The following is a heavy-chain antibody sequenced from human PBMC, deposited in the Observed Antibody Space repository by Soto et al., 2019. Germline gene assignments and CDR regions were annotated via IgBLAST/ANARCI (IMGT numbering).Heavy chain of an antibody. CDR3: ARGNLYSSSWYGWFDP. V-gene: IGHV4-34*01. J-gene: IGHJ5*02. CDR2: INHSGST. CDR1: GGSFSGYY. Sequence: ETLSGTCSVYGGSFSGYYWSWIRQPPGKGLEWIGEINHSGSTNYNPSLKSRVTISVDTSKNQFSLKLSSVTAADTAVYYCARGNLYSSSWYGWFDPWGQGTLVTVYS. D-gene: IGHD6-13*01.